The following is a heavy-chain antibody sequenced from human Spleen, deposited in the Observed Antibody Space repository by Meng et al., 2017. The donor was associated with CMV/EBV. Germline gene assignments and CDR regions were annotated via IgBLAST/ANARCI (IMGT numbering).Heavy chain of an antibody. D-gene: IGHD1-1*01. Sequence: SVKVSCKASGYTFTGYYMHWVRQAPGQGLEWMGGIIPIFGAAIYAQKFQGRVTITTDESTTTVYMELSSLRSEDTAVYYCASRTSHELDDYYYYGMDVWDQGTTVTVSS. CDR3: ASRTSHELDDYYYYGMDV. CDR1: GYTFTGYY. V-gene: IGHV1-69*05. CDR2: IIPIFGAA. J-gene: IGHJ6*02.